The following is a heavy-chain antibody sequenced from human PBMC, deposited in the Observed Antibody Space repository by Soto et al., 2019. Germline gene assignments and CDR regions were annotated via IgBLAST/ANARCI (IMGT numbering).Heavy chain of an antibody. V-gene: IGHV3-30*03. CDR1: GFTFSDYA. Sequence: VQLVESGGGVVQPGRSLRLSCAASGFTFSDYAMHWVRQAPGKGLEWVAVVSHDGRNTHYADSVKGRFTISRDSSKNTVSLEMTSPRAEDAAGSYWAQGGRQWRGTSDFSDWGEGALVTVSS. D-gene: IGHD6-19*01. CDR3: AQGGRQWRGTSDFSD. J-gene: IGHJ4*02. CDR2: VSHDGRNT.